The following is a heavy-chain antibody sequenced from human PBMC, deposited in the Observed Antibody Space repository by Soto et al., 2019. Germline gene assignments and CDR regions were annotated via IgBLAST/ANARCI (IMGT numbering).Heavy chain of an antibody. CDR3: ARDRGYCSGGSCYPLYYYYGMDV. V-gene: IGHV4-61*01. D-gene: IGHD2-15*01. CDR1: CGSVSSGSYY. Sequence: SETLSLTCTVSCGSVSSGSYYWSWIRQPPGKGLEWIGYIYYSGSTNYNPSLKSRVTISVDTSKNQFSLKLSSVTAADTAVYYCARDRGYCSGGSCYPLYYYYGMDVWGQGTTVTVSS. CDR2: IYYSGST. J-gene: IGHJ6*02.